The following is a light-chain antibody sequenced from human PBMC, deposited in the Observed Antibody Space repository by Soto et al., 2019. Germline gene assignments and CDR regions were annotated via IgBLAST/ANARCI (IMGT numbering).Light chain of an antibody. CDR1: QSVSSN. CDR2: GAS. CDR3: HQYNNWTLT. V-gene: IGKV3-15*01. J-gene: IGKJ4*01. Sequence: EIVMTQSPATLSVSPGERATLSCRASQSVSSNLAWYQQKPGQAPRLLIYGASTRATGIPARFSGSRSGTEFTLTISSLQSEDFAFYYCHQYNNWTLTFGGGTKVEIK.